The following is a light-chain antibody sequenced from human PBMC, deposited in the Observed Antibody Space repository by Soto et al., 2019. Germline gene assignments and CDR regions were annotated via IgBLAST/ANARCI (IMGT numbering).Light chain of an antibody. CDR3: QQYNYYWT. CDR2: GAS. J-gene: IGKJ1*01. Sequence: DIQLTQSPFTLSASVGDRVTPTCRASHNIYSWLAWYQQQPGKAPRLLIHGASTLESGVPARFSGSGSGTEFTLSISSLQPDDFATYYCQQYNYYWTFGQGTKVDIK. V-gene: IGKV1-5*01. CDR1: HNIYSW.